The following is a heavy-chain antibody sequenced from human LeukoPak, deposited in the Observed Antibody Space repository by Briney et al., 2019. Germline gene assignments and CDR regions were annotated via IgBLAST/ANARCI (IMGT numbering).Heavy chain of an antibody. CDR2: ISASGGST. V-gene: IGHV3-23*01. Sequence: GGSLRLSCAASGFTFSSYGMSWVRQAPGKGLEWVSAISASGGSTYYADSVKGRFTISRDNSKNAVYLQMNSLRAEDTAVYYCAKAIVRGNDYWGQGTLVTVSS. D-gene: IGHD2/OR15-2a*01. J-gene: IGHJ4*02. CDR3: AKAIVRGNDY. CDR1: GFTFSSYG.